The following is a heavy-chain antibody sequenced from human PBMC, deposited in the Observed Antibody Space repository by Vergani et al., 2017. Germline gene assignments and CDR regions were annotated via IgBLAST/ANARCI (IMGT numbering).Heavy chain of an antibody. CDR1: GFTFSSYS. CDR2: ISSSSSYI. CDR3: AKDRDSSGYYYLYYYYGMDV. V-gene: IGHV3-21*04. D-gene: IGHD3-22*01. J-gene: IGHJ6*02. Sequence: EVQLVESGGGLVKPGGSLRLSCAASGFTFSSYSMNWVRQAPGKGLEWVSSISSSSSYIYYADSVKGRFTISRDNAKNSLYLQMNSLRAEDTAVYYCAKDRDSSGYYYLYYYYGMDVWGQGTTVTVSS.